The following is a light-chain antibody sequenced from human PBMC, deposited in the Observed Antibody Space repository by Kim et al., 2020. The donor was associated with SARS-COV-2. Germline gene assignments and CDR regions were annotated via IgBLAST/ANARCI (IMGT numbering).Light chain of an antibody. CDR1: CGSIASNY. CDR3: QSYDSSNHVV. V-gene: IGLV6-57*03. J-gene: IGLJ2*01. Sequence: KTGTLAYTRSCGSIASNYVQCYQQRPGSAPPTVIYEDNQRPSGVPDRFSGSINSTSSSASRTISGLKTGGEADYYCQSYDSSNHVVFGGGTQLTVL. CDR2: EDN.